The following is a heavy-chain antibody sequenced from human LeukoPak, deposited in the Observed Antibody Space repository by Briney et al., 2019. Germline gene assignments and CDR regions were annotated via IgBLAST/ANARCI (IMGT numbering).Heavy chain of an antibody. CDR2: ISGSGGST. CDR3: ARVMKSSGSSYSMDV. V-gene: IGHV3-23*01. D-gene: IGHD3-22*01. Sequence: GGSLRLSCAASGFTFSSYAMSWVRQAPGKGLEWVSAISGSGGSTYYADSVKGRFTISRDNSKNTLYLQMNSLRAEDTAVYYCARVMKSSGSSYSMDVWGQGTTVTVSS. J-gene: IGHJ6*02. CDR1: GFTFSSYA.